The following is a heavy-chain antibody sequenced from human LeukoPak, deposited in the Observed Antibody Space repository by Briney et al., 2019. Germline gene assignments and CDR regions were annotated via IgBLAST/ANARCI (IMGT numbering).Heavy chain of an antibody. CDR3: ARGNDGSGSFHYYMDV. V-gene: IGHV4-4*02. Sequence: SGTLSLTCAVSGDSIISSNWWSWVRQPPGKGLEWIGEINHRGSTDYSPSLKSRVTISLDKSNNQFSLRLSSVTAADTAVYYCARGNDGSGSFHYYMDVWGKGTTVTVSS. D-gene: IGHD3-10*01. CDR1: GDSIISSNW. J-gene: IGHJ6*03. CDR2: INHRGST.